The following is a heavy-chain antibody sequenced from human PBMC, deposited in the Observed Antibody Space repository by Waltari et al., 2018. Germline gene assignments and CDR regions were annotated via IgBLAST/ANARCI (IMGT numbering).Heavy chain of an antibody. D-gene: IGHD1-26*01. CDR2: INADGSTI. CDR1: GFIFGNVW. Sequence: EVHLVESGGGSVQHGGSLRLSCAASGFIFGNVWMHWVRQVPGKGLVGVSRINADGSTISYADSVHGRFTSSIDNAKITLYLHMDMLRVEDTAVYYCTRTLVGPYPFENWGQGTLVTVSS. V-gene: IGHV3-74*01. J-gene: IGHJ4*02. CDR3: TRTLVGPYPFEN.